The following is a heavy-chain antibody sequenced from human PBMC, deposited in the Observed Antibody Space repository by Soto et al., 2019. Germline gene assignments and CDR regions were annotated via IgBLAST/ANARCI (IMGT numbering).Heavy chain of an antibody. D-gene: IGHD2-2*01. CDR3: ARGHQYFHP. V-gene: IGHV3-11*01. Sequence: QVQLVESGGGLVQPGVSLRLSCAASGFTFSDYYMSWVRQAPGKGLECISYITRSGDIMYYADSVKGRFTISRDNAKNSLYLQMNSLGADDTAVYYCARGHQYFHPWGQGTLVTVSS. J-gene: IGHJ1*01. CDR2: ITRSGDIM. CDR1: GFTFSDYY.